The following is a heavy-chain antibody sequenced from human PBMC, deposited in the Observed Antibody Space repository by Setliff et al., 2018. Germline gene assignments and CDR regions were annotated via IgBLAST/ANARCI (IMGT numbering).Heavy chain of an antibody. J-gene: IGHJ2*01. CDR1: GFTFSKYW. CDR2: INGDGSST. Sequence: PGGSLRLSCEASGFTFSKYWMHWVRQGPGKPLVWVSRINGDGSSTTYADFVKGRFTISRDNAKNTVYLQMNSLRVEDTAVYYCARGGVFGHFYFDLWGRGTLVTVSS. D-gene: IGHD3-10*02. CDR3: ARGGVFGHFYFDL. V-gene: IGHV3-74*01.